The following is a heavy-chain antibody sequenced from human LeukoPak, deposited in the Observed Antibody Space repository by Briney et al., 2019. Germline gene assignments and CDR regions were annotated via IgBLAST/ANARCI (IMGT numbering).Heavy chain of an antibody. J-gene: IGHJ4*02. V-gene: IGHV1-18*01. Sequence: ALVKVSCKTSGYSFSSYGFSWVRQAPGQGLEWMAWISARNGNRNFAQKFQDRVLLTTDTSTNTAYMELRSLKSDDTAVYYCARDGDGHNYGLIDFWGQGTLVSVSS. CDR3: ARDGDGHNYGLIDF. D-gene: IGHD5-24*01. CDR1: GYSFSSYG. CDR2: ISARNGNR.